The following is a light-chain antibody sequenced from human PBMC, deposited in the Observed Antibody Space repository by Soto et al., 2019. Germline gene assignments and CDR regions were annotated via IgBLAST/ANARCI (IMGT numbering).Light chain of an antibody. CDR3: RSYTSRSTVV. J-gene: IGLJ2*01. CDR1: SSDVGGYNY. V-gene: IGLV2-14*01. CDR2: EVS. Sequence: QSALTQPASVSGSPGQSITISCTGTSSDVGGYNYVSWYQHHPGKAPKLMIYEVSNRPSGVSNRFSGSKSGNTASLTISGLQAEDEADYYCRSYTSRSTVVFGGGTKLTVL.